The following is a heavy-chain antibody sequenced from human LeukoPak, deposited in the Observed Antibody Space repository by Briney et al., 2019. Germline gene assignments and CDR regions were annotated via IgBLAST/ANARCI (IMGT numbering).Heavy chain of an antibody. J-gene: IGHJ5*02. V-gene: IGHV3-23*01. CDR1: GFTFSSYA. Sequence: GGSLRLSCAASGFTFSSYAMSWVRQAPGKGLEWVSAISGSGGSTYYADSVKGRFTISRDNSKNTLYLQMNSQRAEDTAVYYCAKVEGSHSSSPVGAWGQGTLVTVSS. CDR2: ISGSGGST. CDR3: AKVEGSHSSSPVGA. D-gene: IGHD6-6*01.